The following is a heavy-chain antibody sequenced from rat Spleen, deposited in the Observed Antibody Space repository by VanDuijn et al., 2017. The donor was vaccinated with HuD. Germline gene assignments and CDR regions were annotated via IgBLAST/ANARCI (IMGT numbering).Heavy chain of an antibody. Sequence: EVQLVESGGGLVQPGRSLKISCVVSGFTLSDYAMAWVRQAPKKVLEWVATIIYDVSSTYHRDSVKGRFTISRDYAKSTLYLQMDSLRSEDTATYYCARLSFYYDGYFDYWGQGVMVTVSS. V-gene: IGHV5-17*01. D-gene: IGHD1-12*03. CDR2: IIYDVSST. CDR1: GFTLSDYA. J-gene: IGHJ2*01. CDR3: ARLSFYYDGYFDY.